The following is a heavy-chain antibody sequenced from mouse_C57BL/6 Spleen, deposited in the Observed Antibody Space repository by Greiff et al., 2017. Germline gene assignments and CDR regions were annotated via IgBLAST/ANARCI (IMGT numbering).Heavy chain of an antibody. CDR1: GFSLTSYG. J-gene: IGHJ4*01. CDR2: IWRGGST. V-gene: IGHV2-5*01. Sequence: VQLQQSGPGLVQPSQSLSITCTVSGFSLTSYGVHWVRQSPGKGLEWLGVIWRGGSTDYNAAFMSRLSITKDNTKSQVFFKMNSLQADDTAMYYFAKIDYDSMDYWGQGTSVTVSS. CDR3: AKIDYDSMDY.